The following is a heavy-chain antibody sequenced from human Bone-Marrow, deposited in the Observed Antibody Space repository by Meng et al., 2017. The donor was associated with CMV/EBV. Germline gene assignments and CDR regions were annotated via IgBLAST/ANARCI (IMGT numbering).Heavy chain of an antibody. D-gene: IGHD2-2*01. J-gene: IGHJ6*02. CDR2: INPNSGGT. CDR1: EYTFISYD. Sequence: ASVKVSCKGFEYTFISYDINWVRQAPGQGLEWMGWINPNSGGTNYAQKFQGRVTMTRDTSISTAYMELSRLRSDDTAVYYCARVVPASIPHYYYGMDVWGQGTTVTVSS. CDR3: ARVVPASIPHYYYGMDV. V-gene: IGHV1-2*02.